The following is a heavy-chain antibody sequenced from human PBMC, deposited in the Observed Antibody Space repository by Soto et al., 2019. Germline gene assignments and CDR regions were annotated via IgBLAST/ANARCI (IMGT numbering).Heavy chain of an antibody. D-gene: IGHD3-9*01. V-gene: IGHV4-59*01. Sequence: QVHLQESGPRLLQPSETLSLTCTVSNGSISTYYWTWVRQPPGKGLEWIGYVYYSGSTNYNPSLKSRVLMSIDTSTNQFSLELKSVPAADTATYCCGRDYLLTGFDTWGQGTLVTVAA. CDR2: VYYSGST. CDR1: NGSISTYY. J-gene: IGHJ5*02. CDR3: GRDYLLTGFDT.